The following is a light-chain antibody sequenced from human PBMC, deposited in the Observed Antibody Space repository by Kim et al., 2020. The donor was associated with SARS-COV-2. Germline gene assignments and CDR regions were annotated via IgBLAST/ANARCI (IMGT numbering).Light chain of an antibody. CDR1: SLRSYY. J-gene: IGLJ3*02. V-gene: IGLV3-19*01. Sequence: LGQTVRITVQGDSLRSYYASWYQQKPGQAPVLVIYGKNNRPSGIPDRFSGSSSGNTASLTITGAQAEDEADYYCNSRDSSGNHNWVFGGGTKLTVL. CDR2: GKN. CDR3: NSRDSSGNHNWV.